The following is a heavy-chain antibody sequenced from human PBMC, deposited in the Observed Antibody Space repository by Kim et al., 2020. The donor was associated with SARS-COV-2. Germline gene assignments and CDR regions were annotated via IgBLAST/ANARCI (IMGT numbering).Heavy chain of an antibody. Sequence: ASVKVSCKASGYTFTSYDINWVRQATGQGLEWMGWMNPNSGNTGYAQKFQGRVTMTRNTSISTAYMELSSLRSEDTAVYYCARHHSSGYYYGDWFDPWGQGTLVTVSS. D-gene: IGHD3-22*01. CDR1: GYTFTSYD. CDR3: ARHHSSGYYYGDWFDP. J-gene: IGHJ5*02. CDR2: MNPNSGNT. V-gene: IGHV1-8*01.